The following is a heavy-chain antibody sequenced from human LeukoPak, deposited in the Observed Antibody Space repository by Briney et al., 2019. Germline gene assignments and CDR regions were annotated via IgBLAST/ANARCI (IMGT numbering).Heavy chain of an antibody. Sequence: PSETLSLTCTVSGGSISSYYWSWIRQPPGKGLEWIGYIYYSGSTNYNPSLKSRVAISVDTSKNQFSLKLSSVTAADTAVYYRARAAREMATTPDFDYWGQGTLVTVSS. CDR1: GGSISSYY. D-gene: IGHD5-24*01. J-gene: IGHJ4*02. CDR2: IYYSGST. V-gene: IGHV4-59*01. CDR3: ARAAREMATTPDFDY.